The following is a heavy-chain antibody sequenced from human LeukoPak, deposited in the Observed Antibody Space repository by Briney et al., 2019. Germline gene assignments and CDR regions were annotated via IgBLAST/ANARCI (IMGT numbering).Heavy chain of an antibody. J-gene: IGHJ4*02. CDR3: ARDPNYYGSGSYFDY. Sequence: PGGSLRLSCAASGFTVSNNYMSWVRQAPGKGLEWVSVIYSGGSTYYADSVKGRFTISRDNSKNTLYLQMNSLRAEDTAVYYCARDPNYYGSGSYFDYWGQGTLVTVSS. D-gene: IGHD3-10*01. CDR1: GFTVSNNY. CDR2: IYSGGST. V-gene: IGHV3-66*02.